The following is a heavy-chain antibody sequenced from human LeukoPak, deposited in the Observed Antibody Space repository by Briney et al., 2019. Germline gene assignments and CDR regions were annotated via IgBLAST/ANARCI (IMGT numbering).Heavy chain of an antibody. CDR1: GFTFSSYG. D-gene: IGHD3-22*01. CDR2: IWYDGSNK. CDR3: ARARNDYDSSGFSALGL. J-gene: IGHJ4*02. Sequence: PGGSLRLSCAASGFTFSSYGMHWVRQAPGKGLEWVAVIWYDGSNKYCADSVKGRFTISRDNSKNTLYLQVNSLRAEDTAVYYCARARNDYDSSGFSALGLWGQGTLVTVSS. V-gene: IGHV3-33*01.